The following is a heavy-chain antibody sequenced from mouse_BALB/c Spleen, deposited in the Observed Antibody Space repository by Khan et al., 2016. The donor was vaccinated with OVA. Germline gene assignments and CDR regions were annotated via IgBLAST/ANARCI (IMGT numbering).Heavy chain of an antibody. V-gene: IGHV9-3-1*01. CDR2: INTYTGET. D-gene: IGHD2-10*01. J-gene: IGHJ4*01. Sequence: QIQLVQSGPEVKKPGETVKISCKASGHTFTKFGMNWVKQAPGKGLKWMGWINTYTGETTYADDFNGRFAFSLETSASTAYLQINNLKYEDTATYCCARPPYFSYVLDNWGQGTSVTVSA. CDR3: ARPPYFSYVLDN. CDR1: GHTFTKFG.